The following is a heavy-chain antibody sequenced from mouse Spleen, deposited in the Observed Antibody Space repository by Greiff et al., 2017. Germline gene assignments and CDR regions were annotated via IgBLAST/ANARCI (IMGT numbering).Heavy chain of an antibody. J-gene: IGHJ4*01. Sequence: DVKLVESGGGLVKPGGSLKLSCAASGFTFSSYAMSWVRQTPEKRLEWVATISSGGSYTYYPDSVKGRFTISRDNAKNTLYLQMSSLRSEDTAMYYCARRGSYGRTLYYAMDYWGQGTSVTVSS. D-gene: IGHD1-1*02. CDR3: ARRGSYGRTLYYAMDY. CDR2: ISSGGSYT. CDR1: GFTFSSYA. V-gene: IGHV5-9-1*01.